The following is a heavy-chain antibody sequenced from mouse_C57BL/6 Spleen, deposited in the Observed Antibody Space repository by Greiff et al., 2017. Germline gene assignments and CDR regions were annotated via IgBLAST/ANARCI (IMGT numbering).Heavy chain of an antibody. V-gene: IGHV1-54*01. J-gene: IGHJ1*03. CDR3: ALSLGSSWDFEV. Sequence: VQLQQSGAELVRPGTSVKVSCKASGYAFTNYLIEWVKQRPGQGLEWIGVINPGSGGTNYNEKFKGKATLTADKSSSTAYMQLSSLTSEDSAVFFCALSLGSSWDFEVCGTERTLTVSS. CDR2: INPGSGGT. D-gene: IGHD3-1*01. CDR1: GYAFTNYL.